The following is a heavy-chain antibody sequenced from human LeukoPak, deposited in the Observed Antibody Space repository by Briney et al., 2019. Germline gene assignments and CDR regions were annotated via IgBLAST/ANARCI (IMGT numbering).Heavy chain of an antibody. J-gene: IGHJ5*02. D-gene: IGHD1-26*01. CDR1: GFTFSSYV. Sequence: PGGSLRLSCAASGFTFSSYVMSWVRQAPGKGLEWVSAISGSGGNTNYADSVKGRFTISRDNSKNTLYLQMNSLRAEDTAVYYCAKVLVGATGWFDPWGQGTLVTVSS. CDR2: ISGSGGNT. CDR3: AKVLVGATGWFDP. V-gene: IGHV3-23*01.